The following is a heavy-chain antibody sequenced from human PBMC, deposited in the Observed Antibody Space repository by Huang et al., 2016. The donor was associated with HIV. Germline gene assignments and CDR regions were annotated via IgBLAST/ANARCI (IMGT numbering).Heavy chain of an antibody. CDR3: ARDVSNNGFCNY. CDR1: GFKFGKYY. D-gene: IGHD2-8*01. J-gene: IGHJ4*02. V-gene: IGHV3-7*01. CDR2: RNEDERQT. Sequence: EVRLVESGGGLVQPGGSLRLSCGTWGFKFGKYYMTWVGQAPGKGREWVANRNEDERQTAYVDSGKGRLTIARDNSKNSVHLQMSGLREDDTAIYYWARDVSNNGFCNYWGPGITVAVS.